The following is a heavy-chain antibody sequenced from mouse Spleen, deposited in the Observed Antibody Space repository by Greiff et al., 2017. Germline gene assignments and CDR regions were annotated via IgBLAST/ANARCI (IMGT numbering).Heavy chain of an antibody. D-gene: IGHD1-2*01. V-gene: IGHV1-14*01. CDR2: INPYNDGT. CDR1: GYTFTSYV. CDR3: ARKGYGYEEGAMDY. J-gene: IGHJ4*01. Sequence: EVKLQESGPELVKPGASVKMSCKASGYTFTSYVMHWVKQKPGQGLEWIGYINPYNDGTKYNEKFKGKATLTSDKSSSTAYMELSSLTSEDSAVYYCARKGYGYEEGAMDYWGQGTSVTVSS.